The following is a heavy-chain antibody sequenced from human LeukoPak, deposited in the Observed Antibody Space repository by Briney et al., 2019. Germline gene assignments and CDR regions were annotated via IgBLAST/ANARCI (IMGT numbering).Heavy chain of an antibody. J-gene: IGHJ5*02. CDR3: ARDAITMVRGVLPPP. V-gene: IGHV3-74*01. CDR2: INSDGSST. D-gene: IGHD3-10*01. CDR1: GFTFSSYE. Sequence: GGSLRLSCAASGFTFSSYEMNWVRQAPGKGLVWVSRINSDGSSTSYADSVKGRFTISRDNAKNTLYLQMNSLRAEDTAVYYCARDAITMVRGVLPPPWGQGTLVTVSS.